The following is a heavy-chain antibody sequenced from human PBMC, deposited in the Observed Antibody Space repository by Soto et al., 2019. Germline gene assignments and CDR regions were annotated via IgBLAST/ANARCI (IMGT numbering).Heavy chain of an antibody. Sequence: PSETLSLTCSVSGDSVSGYYWSWIRQPTGKGLEWIGHIYYSGITKYDPSLKSRVTISVDTSKNQFSLKLNFVTAADTAVYYCARRWGPGFDYWGQGTLVTVSS. CDR2: IYYSGIT. D-gene: IGHD7-27*01. J-gene: IGHJ4*02. CDR1: GDSVSGYY. CDR3: ARRWGPGFDY. V-gene: IGHV4-59*08.